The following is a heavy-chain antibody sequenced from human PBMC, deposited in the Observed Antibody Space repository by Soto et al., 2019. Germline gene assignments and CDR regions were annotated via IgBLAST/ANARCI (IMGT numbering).Heavy chain of an antibody. J-gene: IGHJ4*02. CDR2: IFPLTDIP. CDR3: ARERQWEPLPY. D-gene: IGHD1-26*01. V-gene: IGHV1-69*04. Sequence: SVKVSCKASGGTFRNYPINWVRQAPGQGLEWMGSIFPLTDIPDYAQNFQARLTISADKSTSTAYMELRSLRSDDTAVYFCARERQWEPLPYWGQGTLVTVSS. CDR1: GGTFRNYP.